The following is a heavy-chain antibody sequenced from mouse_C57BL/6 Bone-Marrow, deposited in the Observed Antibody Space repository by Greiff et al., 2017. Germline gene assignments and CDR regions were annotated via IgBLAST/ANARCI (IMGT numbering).Heavy chain of an antibody. CDR3: TTYYYGSSYGDWDFDV. Sequence: VQLQQSGAELVRPGASVKLSCTASGFNIKDDYMHWVKQRPEQGLEWIGWIDPENGDTEYASKFQGKATITADTSSNTAYLQLSSLTSEDTAVYYCTTYYYGSSYGDWDFDVWGTGTTVTVSS. D-gene: IGHD1-1*01. CDR2: IDPENGDT. CDR1: GFNIKDDY. J-gene: IGHJ1*03. V-gene: IGHV14-4*01.